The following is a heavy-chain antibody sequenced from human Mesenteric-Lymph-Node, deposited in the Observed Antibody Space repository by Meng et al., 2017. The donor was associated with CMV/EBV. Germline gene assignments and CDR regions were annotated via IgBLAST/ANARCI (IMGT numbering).Heavy chain of an antibody. Sequence: TSYYLHWVRQAPGQGLEWMGIINPSGGTTSYAQKFQGRVTMTRDTSTSTVYMELSSLRSEDTAVYYCARGLIFMGRDGYNSIPGTLDYWGQGTLVTVSS. CDR3: ARGLIFMGRDGYNSIPGTLDY. J-gene: IGHJ4*02. V-gene: IGHV1-46*01. CDR2: INPSGGTT. D-gene: IGHD5-24*01. CDR1: TSYY.